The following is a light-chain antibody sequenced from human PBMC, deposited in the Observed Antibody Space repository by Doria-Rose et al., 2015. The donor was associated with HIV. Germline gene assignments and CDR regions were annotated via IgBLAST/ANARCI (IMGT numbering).Light chain of an antibody. Sequence: TQSPGTLSLSPGERATLSCRASQSFSSTYLAWYQQKPGQAPSLLIYDGSTRATGIPDRYSASGSVTDFTLTINILEPEDFALYYCHQYGTSWTFGQGTKVEI. CDR3: HQYGTSWT. J-gene: IGKJ1*01. V-gene: IGKV3-20*01. CDR2: DGS. CDR1: QSFSSTY.